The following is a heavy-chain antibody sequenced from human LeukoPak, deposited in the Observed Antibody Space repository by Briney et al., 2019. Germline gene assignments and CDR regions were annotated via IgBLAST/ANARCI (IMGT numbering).Heavy chain of an antibody. D-gene: IGHD6-19*01. J-gene: IGHJ6*02. CDR2: ISSSSSYI. V-gene: IGHV3-21*01. Sequence: PGGSLRLSCAASGFTFSSYSMNWVRQAPGKGLEWVSSISSSSSYIYYADSVKGRFTISRDNAKNSLYLQMNSLRAEDTAVCYCARVEGSSGWYIPKGYYYGMDVWGQGTTVTVSS. CDR1: GFTFSSYS. CDR3: ARVEGSSGWYIPKGYYYGMDV.